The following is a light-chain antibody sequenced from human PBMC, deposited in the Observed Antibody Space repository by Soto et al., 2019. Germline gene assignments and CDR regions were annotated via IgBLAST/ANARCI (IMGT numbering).Light chain of an antibody. CDR3: QQYGSSYWT. CDR2: GAS. Sequence: LTQSPGTVSLSHGERATLSCRASQSVSSSYLAWYQQKPGQAPRLLIYGASSRATGIPDRFSGSGSGTDFTLTISRLEPEDFAVYYCQQYGSSYWTFGHGTNGDIK. J-gene: IGKJ1*01. V-gene: IGKV3-20*01. CDR1: QSVSSSY.